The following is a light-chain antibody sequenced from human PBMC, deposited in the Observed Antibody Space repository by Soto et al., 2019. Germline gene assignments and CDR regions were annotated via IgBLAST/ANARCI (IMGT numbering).Light chain of an antibody. CDR1: SRDVGGYNY. CDR2: EVT. V-gene: IGLV2-8*01. Sequence: QSVLTQPPSASGSPGQSVTVSCTGTSRDVGGYNYVSWYQQHPDKAPKLMIYEVTKRPSGVPDRFSGSKSGNTASLTVSGLQAEDEADYYCSSYAGSNTIVFGGGTKLTVL. J-gene: IGLJ2*01. CDR3: SSYAGSNTIV.